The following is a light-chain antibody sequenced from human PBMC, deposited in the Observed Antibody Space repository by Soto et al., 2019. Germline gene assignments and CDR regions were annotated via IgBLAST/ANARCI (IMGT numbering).Light chain of an antibody. CDR2: AAS. CDR1: QGIRND. CDR3: LQKYFYPFT. V-gene: IGKV1-6*01. J-gene: IGKJ3*01. Sequence: AIQMTQSPSSLSASVGDRVTITCRASQGIRNDLDWFQQKPGKAPKLLIYAASNLQNGVPARFSGSGSGTDFTLTISSLQPEDFATYYCLQKYFYPFTFGPGIKVDIK.